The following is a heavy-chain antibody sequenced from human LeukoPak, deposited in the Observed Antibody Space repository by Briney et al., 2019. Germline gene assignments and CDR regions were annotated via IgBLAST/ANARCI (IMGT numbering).Heavy chain of an antibody. Sequence: GGSLRLSCAASGFTFSSYAMSWVRQAPGKGLEWFSAISGSGGGTYYADSVKGRFTISRDNSKNTLYLQMNSLRAEDTAVYYCATGSVGVVIIPFDYWGQGTLVTVSS. CDR2: ISGSGGGT. CDR3: ATGSVGVVIIPFDY. CDR1: GFTFSSYA. J-gene: IGHJ4*02. D-gene: IGHD3-3*01. V-gene: IGHV3-23*01.